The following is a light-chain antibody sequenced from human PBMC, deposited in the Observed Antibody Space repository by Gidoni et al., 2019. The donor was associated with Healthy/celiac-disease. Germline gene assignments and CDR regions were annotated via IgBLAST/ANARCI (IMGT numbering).Light chain of an antibody. V-gene: IGKV1-39*01. CDR1: QSISSY. J-gene: IGKJ3*01. CDR3: QQSYSTPRFT. Sequence: DIQMTQSPSSLSASVGDRVTITCRESQSISSYLNWYQQKPGKAPKLLIYAASRLQSGVPSRFSGSGSGTDFTLTISSLQPEDFATYYCQQSYSTPRFTFGPGTKVDIK. CDR2: AAS.